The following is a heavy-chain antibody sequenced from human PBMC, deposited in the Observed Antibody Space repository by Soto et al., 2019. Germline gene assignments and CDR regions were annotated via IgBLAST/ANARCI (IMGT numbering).Heavy chain of an antibody. CDR3: ARVSAYYDSPFDP. CDR2: IYYSGST. J-gene: IGHJ5*02. D-gene: IGHD3-22*01. Sequence: SETLSLTCTVSGGSISSYYWSWIRQPPGKGLEWIGYIYYSGSTNYNPSLKSRVTISVDTSKNQFSLKLSSVTAADTAVHYCARVSAYYDSPFDPWGQGTLVTVSS. CDR1: GGSISSYY. V-gene: IGHV4-59*01.